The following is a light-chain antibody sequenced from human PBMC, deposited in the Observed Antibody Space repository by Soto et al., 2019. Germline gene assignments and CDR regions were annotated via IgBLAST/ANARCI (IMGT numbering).Light chain of an antibody. CDR1: QSINSW. V-gene: IGKV1-5*01. CDR2: DAS. CDR3: QQYNSFPYT. Sequence: DIQMTQSPSTLSASVGDRVTITCRASQSINSWLAWYQQKPGKAPKLLIYDASSLESGVPSRFSGSRSGTEFTLTISSLQPDDFATFYGQQYNSFPYTFGQGTKLEIK. J-gene: IGKJ2*01.